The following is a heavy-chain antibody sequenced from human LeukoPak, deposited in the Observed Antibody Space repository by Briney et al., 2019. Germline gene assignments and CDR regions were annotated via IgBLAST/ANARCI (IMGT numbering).Heavy chain of an antibody. D-gene: IGHD3-9*01. CDR2: ISSSSSYI. CDR1: GFTFSSYS. J-gene: IGHJ3*02. Sequence: TGGSLRLSCAASGFTFSSYSMNWVRQAPGKGLEWVSSISSSSSYIYYADSVKGRFTISRDNAKNSLYLQMNSLRAEDTAVYYCARALPPLNYDISTGYLGEVAAFDIWGQGTMVTVSS. CDR3: ARALPPLNYDISTGYLGEVAAFDI. V-gene: IGHV3-21*01.